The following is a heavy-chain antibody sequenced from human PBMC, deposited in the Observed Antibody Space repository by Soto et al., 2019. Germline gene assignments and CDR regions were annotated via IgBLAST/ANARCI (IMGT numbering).Heavy chain of an antibody. Sequence: ASVKVSCKASGGTFSSYAISWVRQAPGQGLEWMGWINPNSGGTNYAQKFQGWVTMTRDTSISTAYMELSRLRSDDTAVYYCARDGGGYGPDAFDFWGQGTMVT. CDR1: GGTFSSYA. CDR3: ARDGGGYGPDAFDF. D-gene: IGHD5-12*01. J-gene: IGHJ3*01. CDR2: INPNSGGT. V-gene: IGHV1-2*04.